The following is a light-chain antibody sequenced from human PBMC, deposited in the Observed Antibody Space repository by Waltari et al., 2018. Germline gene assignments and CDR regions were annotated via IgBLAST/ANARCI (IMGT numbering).Light chain of an antibody. Sequence: TITCRASHSISTWLAWYQQKPGKAPKLLIYEASSLENGVPSRFSGSGSGTEFTLTISSLQPDDFATYYCQQFNTYPIPFGRGTKVDIK. CDR1: HSISTW. CDR3: QQFNTYPIP. V-gene: IGKV1-5*03. J-gene: IGKJ3*01. CDR2: EAS.